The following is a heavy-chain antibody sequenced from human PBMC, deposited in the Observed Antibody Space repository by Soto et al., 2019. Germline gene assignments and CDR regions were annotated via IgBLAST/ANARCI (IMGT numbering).Heavy chain of an antibody. CDR3: ARSPRVFCSITSCWELGNYNGMDV. CDR2: IDPSASYT. V-gene: IGHV5-10-1*01. D-gene: IGHD2-2*01. Sequence: GETLKISCKGSGSSFTSYWISWVRQMPGKGLARMGRIDPSASYTTYSPSFQGHVTISADQSISTAYLQWSSLKASATAMYYCARSPRVFCSITSCWELGNYNGMDVWGQGTTVTVSS. J-gene: IGHJ6*02. CDR1: GSSFTSYW.